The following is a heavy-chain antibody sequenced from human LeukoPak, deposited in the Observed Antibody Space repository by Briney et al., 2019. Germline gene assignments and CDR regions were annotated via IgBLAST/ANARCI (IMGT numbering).Heavy chain of an antibody. CDR1: GGSFSGYY. D-gene: IGHD3-22*01. V-gene: IGHV4-34*01. CDR3: ARTSIYYDSSGYRS. Sequence: SETLSLTCAVYGGSFSGYYWSWIRQHPGKGLEWIGEINHSGSTNYNPSLKSRVTISVDTSKNQFSLKLSSVTAADTAVYYCARTSIYYDSSGYRSWGQGTLVTVSS. J-gene: IGHJ5*02. CDR2: INHSGST.